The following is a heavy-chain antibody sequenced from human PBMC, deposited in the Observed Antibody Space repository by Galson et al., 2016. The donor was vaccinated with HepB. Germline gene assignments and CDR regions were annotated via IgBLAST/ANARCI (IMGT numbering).Heavy chain of an antibody. V-gene: IGHV1-69*13. CDR1: GGTFPYYE. CDR2: LVPIFGTP. Sequence: SVKVSCKASGGTFPYYEISWVRQAPGQGLEWMGGLVPIFGTPDYAQTFLGRITITADESTNTAYMELSSPRSEDTAVYYCARIGGYYDRSPNYTLGYWGQGTLVTVSS. D-gene: IGHD3-22*01. J-gene: IGHJ4*02. CDR3: ARIGGYYDRSPNYTLGY.